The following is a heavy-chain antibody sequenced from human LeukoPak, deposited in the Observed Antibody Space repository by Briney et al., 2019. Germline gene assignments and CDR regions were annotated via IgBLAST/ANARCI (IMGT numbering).Heavy chain of an antibody. Sequence: SGTLSLTCTVSGDSIDSLDLWSWVRQPPGKGLEWIGEMYLSGTTHSNPSVKSRVTISIDKSKNQFFLNLSSVTAADTAVYYCAGLVGRYSSGLYYYYFDYWGQGTLVTVS. V-gene: IGHV4-4*02. CDR2: MYLSGTT. D-gene: IGHD3-22*01. CDR3: AGLVGRYSSGLYYYYFDY. CDR1: GDSIDSLDL. J-gene: IGHJ4*02.